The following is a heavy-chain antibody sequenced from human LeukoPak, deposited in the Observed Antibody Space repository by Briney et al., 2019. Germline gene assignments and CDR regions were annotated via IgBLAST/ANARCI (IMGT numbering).Heavy chain of an antibody. D-gene: IGHD1-1*01. CDR1: GFGFSNAW. CDR2: IKSETDGGTA. Sequence: GGSLRLSCAASGFGFSNAWMNWVRQARGKGLEWVGRIKSETDGGTADYAAPVEGRFTISRDDSKNTLYLQMISLKTEDTAVYYCSAHDLYSGQGTLVTVSS. CDR3: SAHDLY. J-gene: IGHJ4*02. V-gene: IGHV3-15*01.